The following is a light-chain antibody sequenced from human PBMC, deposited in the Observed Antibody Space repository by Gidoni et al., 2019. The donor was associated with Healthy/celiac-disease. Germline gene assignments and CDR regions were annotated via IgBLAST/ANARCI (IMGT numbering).Light chain of an antibody. V-gene: IGKV1-39*01. CDR3: QQSYSTLPCS. CDR2: AAS. Sequence: DIQMTQSPSSLSASVGDRVTITCRASQSISSYLNWYQQKPGKAPKLLIYAASSLQSGVPSRFSGSRAGTDFTLTISSLQPEDFATYYCQQSYSTLPCSFGQGTKLEIK. J-gene: IGKJ2*04. CDR1: QSISSY.